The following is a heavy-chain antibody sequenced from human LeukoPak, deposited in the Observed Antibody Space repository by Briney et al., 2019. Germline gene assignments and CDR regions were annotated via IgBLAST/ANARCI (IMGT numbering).Heavy chain of an antibody. V-gene: IGHV1-2*02. CDR3: ARGIPRFSPYSWFDP. J-gene: IGHJ5*02. CDR2: INPNSGGT. CDR1: GYTFTGYY. Sequence: GASVKVSCKASGYTFTGYYMHWVRQAPGQGLEWMGWINPNSGGTNYAQKFQGRVTMTRDTSISTAYMELSRMRSDDTAVYYCARGIPRFSPYSWFDPWGQGTLVTVSS. D-gene: IGHD2-21*01.